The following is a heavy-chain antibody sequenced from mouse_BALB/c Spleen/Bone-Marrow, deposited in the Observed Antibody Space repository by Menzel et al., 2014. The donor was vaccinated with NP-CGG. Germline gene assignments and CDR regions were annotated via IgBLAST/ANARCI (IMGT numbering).Heavy chain of an antibody. J-gene: IGHJ1*01. V-gene: IGHV1S29*02. D-gene: IGHD2-14*01. CDR2: IYPYNGGT. CDR1: GYTFTDYN. CDR3: ARFRYDWYFDV. Sequence: EVQLQQSGPELMKPGASVKISCKASGYTFTDYNMHWVKQSHGRSLEWIGYIYPYNGGTGYNQKFKSKATLTVYNSSSTAYMELRSLTSEDSAVYYCARFRYDWYFDVWGAGTTVTVSS.